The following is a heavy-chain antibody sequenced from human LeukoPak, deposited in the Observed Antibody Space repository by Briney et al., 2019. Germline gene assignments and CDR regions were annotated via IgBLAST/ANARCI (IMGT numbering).Heavy chain of an antibody. J-gene: IGHJ3*02. V-gene: IGHV3-48*01. CDR1: GFNFSIYN. Sequence: GGSLRLSCAASGFNFSIYNMNWVRQAPGKGLEWVSYISSSGSTIFYADSVKGRFTLSRDNDKNSLYLQMNSLRAEDSALYYCARRLYCGGDCYALDAFDIWAKGQWSPSLQ. CDR2: ISSSGSTI. CDR3: ARRLYCGGDCYALDAFDI. D-gene: IGHD2-21*02.